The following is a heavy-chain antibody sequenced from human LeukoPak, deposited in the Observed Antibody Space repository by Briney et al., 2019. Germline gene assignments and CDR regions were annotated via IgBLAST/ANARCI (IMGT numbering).Heavy chain of an antibody. Sequence: PSETLSLTCAVYGGSFSGYYWSWIRQPPGKGLEWIGEINHSGSINYNPSLKSRVTISIDTSKNQLSLKLTSATAADTVVYYCARVTDWNDLDYWGQGTLVTVSS. CDR3: ARVTDWNDLDY. CDR1: GGSFSGYY. J-gene: IGHJ4*02. V-gene: IGHV4-34*01. CDR2: INHSGSI. D-gene: IGHD1-1*01.